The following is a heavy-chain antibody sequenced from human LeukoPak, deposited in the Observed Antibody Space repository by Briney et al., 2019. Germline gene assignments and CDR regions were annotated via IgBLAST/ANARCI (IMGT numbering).Heavy chain of an antibody. D-gene: IGHD6-6*01. CDR1: GGSISSSSYY. CDR3: AKGARSFSIAAFYYFDY. J-gene: IGHJ4*02. CDR2: IYYSGST. Sequence: SETLSLTCTVSGGSISSSSYYWGWIRQPPGKGLEWIGSIYYSGSTYYNPSLKSRVTISVDTSKNQFSLKLSSVTAADTAVYYCAKGARSFSIAAFYYFDYWGQGTLVTVSS. V-gene: IGHV4-39*01.